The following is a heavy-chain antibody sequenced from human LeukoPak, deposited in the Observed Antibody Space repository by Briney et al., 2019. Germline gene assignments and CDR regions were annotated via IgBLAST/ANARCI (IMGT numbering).Heavy chain of an antibody. Sequence: SETLSLTCAVSGGSISSSGYSWSWIRQPPGNGLEWIGYIYHSGSTYYNPSLMSRVTISVDRSKNQFSLKLSSVTAADTAVYYCAREGGMATAFDIWGQGTMVTVSS. CDR3: AREGGMATAFDI. D-gene: IGHD5-24*01. CDR2: IYHSGST. CDR1: GGSISSSGYS. J-gene: IGHJ3*02. V-gene: IGHV4-30-2*01.